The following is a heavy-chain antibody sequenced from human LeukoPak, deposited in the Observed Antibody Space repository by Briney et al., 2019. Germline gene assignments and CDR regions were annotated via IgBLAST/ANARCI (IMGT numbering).Heavy chain of an antibody. Sequence: SETLSLTCTFSGGSISTYSWTCVRQSPGKGLEWIGSVVTTTTNYSPALRSRVAISIHTSKNQFSLRLESVTTADTAVYYCARDTTVASGMQFWGQGALVTVSS. J-gene: IGHJ4*02. V-gene: IGHV4-4*07. CDR2: VVTTTT. CDR3: ARDTTVASGMQF. D-gene: IGHD6-19*01. CDR1: GGSISTYS.